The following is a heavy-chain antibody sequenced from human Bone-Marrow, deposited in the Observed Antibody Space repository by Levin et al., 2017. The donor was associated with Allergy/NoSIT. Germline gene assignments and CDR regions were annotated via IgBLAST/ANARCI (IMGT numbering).Heavy chain of an antibody. V-gene: IGHV3-7*01. D-gene: IGHD5-18*01. Sequence: LAGGSLRLSCAASGFNFSTYWMSWVRQAPGKGLQWLANIKQDGSEKYSVDSVKGRFTISRDNAKKSLYLQMSSLRAEDTAVYYCARAPPYAAMIPYYFDYWGQGTLVIVSS. CDR2: IKQDGSEK. CDR1: GFNFSTYW. J-gene: IGHJ4*02. CDR3: ARAPPYAAMIPYYFDY.